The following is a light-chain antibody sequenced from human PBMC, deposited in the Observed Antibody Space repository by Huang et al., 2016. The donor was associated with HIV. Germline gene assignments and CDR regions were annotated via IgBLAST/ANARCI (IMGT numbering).Light chain of an antibody. V-gene: IGKV1-39*01. CDR1: QSLTNS. Sequence: DIQMTQSPSSLSASVGDRVTITCRASQSLTNSLNWYQQRPGEAPRLLIFGASNLQRGVPSRFSGTRSGTQFTLTITTLQPEDSAIYYCQQSYNTPRTFGQGTKVQI. CDR2: GAS. CDR3: QQSYNTPRT. J-gene: IGKJ1*01.